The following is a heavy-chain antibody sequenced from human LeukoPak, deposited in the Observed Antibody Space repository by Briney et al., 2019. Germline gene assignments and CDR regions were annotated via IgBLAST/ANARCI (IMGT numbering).Heavy chain of an antibody. CDR2: ISPNSGGT. V-gene: IGHV1-2*02. CDR1: GYTFTGYY. D-gene: IGHD3-22*01. J-gene: IGHJ5*02. CDR3: ARGGNYYDISFDP. Sequence: ASVKVSCKASGYTFTGYYMHWVRQAPGQGLEWMGWISPNSGGTNYAQKFQGRVTMTRDTSISTAYMELSRLRSDDTAVYYCARGGNYYDISFDPWGQGTLVTVSS.